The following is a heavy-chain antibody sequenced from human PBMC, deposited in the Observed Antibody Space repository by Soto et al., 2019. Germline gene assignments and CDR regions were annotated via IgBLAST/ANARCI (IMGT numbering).Heavy chain of an antibody. CDR3: ARDQVGATSNYYYCMDV. D-gene: IGHD1-26*01. CDR1: GGTFSSYA. J-gene: IGHJ6*02. Sequence: QVQLVQSGAEVKKPGSSVKVSCEASGGTFSSYAISWVRQAPGQGLEWMGGIIPIFGTANYAQKFQGRVTITADESTSTAYMELSSLRSEDTAVYYCARDQVGATSNYYYCMDVWGQGTTVTVSS. CDR2: IIPIFGTA. V-gene: IGHV1-69*12.